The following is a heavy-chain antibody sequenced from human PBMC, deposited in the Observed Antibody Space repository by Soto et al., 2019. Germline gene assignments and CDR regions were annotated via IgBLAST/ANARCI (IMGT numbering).Heavy chain of an antibody. V-gene: IGHV3-23*01. CDR3: AKDSVNSIITYYYMDV. D-gene: IGHD3-3*02. Sequence: GGSLRLSCAASGFTFSSYAMSWARQAPGKGLEWVSAISGSGGSTYYADSVKGRFTISRDNSKNTLYLQMNSLRAEDTAVYYCAKDSVNSIITYYYMDVWGKGTTVTVSS. CDR1: GFTFSSYA. J-gene: IGHJ6*03. CDR2: ISGSGGST.